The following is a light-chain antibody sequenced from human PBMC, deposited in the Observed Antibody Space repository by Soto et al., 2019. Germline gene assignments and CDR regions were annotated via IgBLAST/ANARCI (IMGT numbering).Light chain of an antibody. CDR1: QNISNY. J-gene: IGKJ1*01. CDR3: QQRSNSRRS. V-gene: IGKV3-11*01. Sequence: IELPPPRASLSLSASKTAXLSCRASQNISNYLIWYQQKPGQVPGLLIYDVSNRATGIPARFSGSGSGTDFTLTISSLEPEDYAVYYCQQRSNSRRSFGQGTKVDIK. CDR2: DVS.